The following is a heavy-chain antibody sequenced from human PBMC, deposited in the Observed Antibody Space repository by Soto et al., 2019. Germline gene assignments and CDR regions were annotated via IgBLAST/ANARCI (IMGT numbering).Heavy chain of an antibody. CDR3: AGGVGATNPKGEDYYYYGMDV. Sequence: SETLSLTCTVSGGSISSYYWSWIRQPAGKGLEWIGRIYTSGSTNYNPSLKSRVTMSVDTSKNQFSLKLSSVTAADTAVYYCAGGVGATNPKGEDYYYYGMDVWGQGTTVTVSS. V-gene: IGHV4-4*07. CDR2: IYTSGST. J-gene: IGHJ6*02. D-gene: IGHD1-26*01. CDR1: GGSISSYY.